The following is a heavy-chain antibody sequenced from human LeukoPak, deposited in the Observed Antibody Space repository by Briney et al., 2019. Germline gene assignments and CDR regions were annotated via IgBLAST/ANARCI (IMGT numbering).Heavy chain of an antibody. CDR3: ARVGSPYHFDY. J-gene: IGHJ4*02. CDR2: IYTSGNT. V-gene: IGHV4-4*07. Sequence: SGTLSLTCTVSGGSINNYYWSWIRQPAGKGLEWIGRIYTSGNTNYNPSLKSRVTMSVDTSKNQFSLKLSSVTAADTAVYYCARVGSPYHFDYWGQGTLVTVSS. CDR1: GGSINNYY. D-gene: IGHD2-2*02.